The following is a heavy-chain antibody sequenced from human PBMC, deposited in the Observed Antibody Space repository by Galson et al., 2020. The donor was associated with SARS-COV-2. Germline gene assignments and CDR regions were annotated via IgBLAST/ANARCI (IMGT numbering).Heavy chain of an antibody. V-gene: IGHV3-48*03. D-gene: IGHD3-16*01. CDR1: GFTFSSYE. J-gene: IGHJ4*02. CDR3: ARVMSLDDYVWGSYYFDY. CDR2: ISSSGSTI. Sequence: GGSLRLSCAASGFTFSSYEMNWVRQAPGKGLEWVSYISSSGSTIYYADSVKGRFTISRDNAKNSLYLQMNSLRAEDTAVYYCARVMSLDDYVWGSYYFDYWGQGTLVTVSS.